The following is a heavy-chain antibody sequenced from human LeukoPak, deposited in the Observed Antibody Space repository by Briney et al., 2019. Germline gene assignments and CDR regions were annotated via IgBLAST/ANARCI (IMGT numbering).Heavy chain of an antibody. V-gene: IGHV1-69*13. CDR3: ARAALVGAPLDYYYYMDV. CDR2: IIPIFGTA. CDR1: GGTFSSYA. J-gene: IGHJ6*03. D-gene: IGHD1-26*01. Sequence: SVKVSCKASGGTFSSYAISWVRQAPGQGLEWMGGIIPIFGTANYAQKFQGRVTITADESTSTAYMELSSLRSEDTAVYYCARAALVGAPLDYYYYMDVWGKGTTVTVSS.